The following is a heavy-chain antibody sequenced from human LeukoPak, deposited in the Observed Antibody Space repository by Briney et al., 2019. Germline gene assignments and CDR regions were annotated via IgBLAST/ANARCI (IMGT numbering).Heavy chain of an antibody. CDR1: GFIFSDYY. J-gene: IGHJ3*02. D-gene: IGHD3-22*01. V-gene: IGHV3-7*01. CDR3: ARDANYYDSSGHYYDAFDM. Sequence: PGGSLRLSCAASGFIFSDYYMSWNRQAPGKGLEWVANIRGDGSRKYYLDSVRGRFAVSRDNAKNSLFLQMNELRAEDTAMYYCARDANYYDSSGHYYDAFDMWGQGTMVTVSS. CDR2: IRGDGSRK.